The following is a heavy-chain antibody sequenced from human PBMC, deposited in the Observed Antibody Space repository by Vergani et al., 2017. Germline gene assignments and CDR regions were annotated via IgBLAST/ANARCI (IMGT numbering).Heavy chain of an antibody. Sequence: EVQLVESGGGLVQPGGSLRLSCAASGFTFSDHYMDWVRQAPGKGLEWVGRTRNKANSYTTEYAASVKGRFIISRDDSKNSLYLQMNSLKTEDTAVYYCTREVSSGPFSAFEIWGQGTMVTGS. D-gene: IGHD6-19*01. CDR2: TRNKANSYTT. V-gene: IGHV3-72*01. J-gene: IGHJ3*02. CDR3: TREVSSGPFSAFEI. CDR1: GFTFSDHY.